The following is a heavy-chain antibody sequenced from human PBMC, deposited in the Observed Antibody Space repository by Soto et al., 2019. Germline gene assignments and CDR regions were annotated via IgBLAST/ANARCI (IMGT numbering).Heavy chain of an antibody. CDR2: TSVTGSA. V-gene: IGHV4-39*01. D-gene: IGHD4-4*01. J-gene: IGHJ5*02. CDR1: GGSIRSSSTY. Sequence: PSETLSLTCTVSGGSIRSSSTYWGWIRQPPGKGLEWIGSTSVTGSALYNLSLKSRVIISVDTSMNQFTLTLTSVTAADTAVYYCARLDYIGPKVDPWGQGTLVTVSS. CDR3: ARLDYIGPKVDP.